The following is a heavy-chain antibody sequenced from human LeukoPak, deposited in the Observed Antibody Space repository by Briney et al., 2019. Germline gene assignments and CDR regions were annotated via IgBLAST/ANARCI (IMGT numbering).Heavy chain of an antibody. CDR2: IIPIFGTA. D-gene: IGHD1-1*01. V-gene: IGHV1-69*01. Sequence: GASVKVSCKASGGTFSSYAISWVRQAPGQGLEWMGGIIPIFGTANYAQKFQGRVTITADESTSTAYMELRRLRSEDTAVYYCASGRWNDGAFDIWGQGTMVTVSS. CDR1: GGTFSSYA. J-gene: IGHJ3*02. CDR3: ASGRWNDGAFDI.